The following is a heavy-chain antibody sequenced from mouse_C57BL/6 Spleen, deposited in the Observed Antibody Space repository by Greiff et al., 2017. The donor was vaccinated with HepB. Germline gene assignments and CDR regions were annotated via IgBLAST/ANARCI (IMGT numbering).Heavy chain of an antibody. J-gene: IGHJ3*01. V-gene: IGHV2-2*01. CDR1: GFSFTSYG. CDR2: IWSGGST. CDR3: ASDGYSFAY. D-gene: IGHD2-3*01. Sequence: VQLVESGPGLVQPSQRLSITCTVSGFSFTSYGVHWVRQSPGKGLEWLGVIWSGGSTDYNAAFISRLSSSKDNSKSQVFFKMNSLQADNTAIYYCASDGYSFAYWGQGTLVTVSA.